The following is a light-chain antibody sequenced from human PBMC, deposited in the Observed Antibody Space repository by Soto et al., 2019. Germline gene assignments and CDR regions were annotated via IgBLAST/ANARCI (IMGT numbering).Light chain of an antibody. Sequence: QLVLTQSSSASASLGSSVKLTCTLSSGHSSYIIAWHQQQPGKAPRYLMKLEGSGSYYKGSGVPVRFSGSSSGADRYLTISNLQFEDEADYYCETWDSNTRVFGGGTKLTVL. J-gene: IGLJ3*02. CDR1: SGHSSYI. V-gene: IGLV4-60*02. CDR2: LEGSGSY. CDR3: ETWDSNTRV.